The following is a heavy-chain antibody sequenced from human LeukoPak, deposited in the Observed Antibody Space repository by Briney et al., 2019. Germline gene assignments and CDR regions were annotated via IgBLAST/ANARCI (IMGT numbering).Heavy chain of an antibody. CDR1: GYTFTSYA. D-gene: IGHD3-10*01. CDR2: INTNTGNP. V-gene: IGHV7-4-1*02. CDR3: ARGDITMVRGVIITLDFDY. J-gene: IGHJ4*02. Sequence: ASVKVSCKASGYTFTSYAMNWVRQAPGQGLEWMGWINTNTGNPTYAQGFTGRFVFPLDTSVSTAYLQISSLKAEDTAVYYCARGDITMVRGVIITLDFDYWGQGTLVTVSS.